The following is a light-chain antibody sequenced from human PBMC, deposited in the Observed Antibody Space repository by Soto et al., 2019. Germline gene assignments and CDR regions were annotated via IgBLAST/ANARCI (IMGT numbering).Light chain of an antibody. V-gene: IGKV3-20*01. CDR1: QSVSRSY. CDR2: GAS. CDR3: QQYGNSRWT. J-gene: IGKJ1*01. Sequence: EIVLTQSPGTLSLSPGERVTLSCRASQSVSRSYLAWYQQKPGQAPRLLIYGASSRATGIPDRFSGSGSGTDFTLTISRLEPEDFAVYYCQQYGNSRWTFGQGTKVELK.